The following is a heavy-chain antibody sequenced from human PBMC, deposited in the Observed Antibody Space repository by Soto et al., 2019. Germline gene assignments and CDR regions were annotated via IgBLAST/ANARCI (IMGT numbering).Heavy chain of an antibody. Sequence: QVQLVESGGGVVQPGRSLRLSCAASGFTFDSYGMHWVRQAPGKGLEWVAVISSDGNNKYYADSVKGRFRIYRDNFNNILYLQMSSLRVEDTAVYYCVKDLLHNTVTTCGSWGQGTLVTVSS. D-gene: IGHD4-17*01. V-gene: IGHV3-30*18. CDR2: ISSDGNNK. CDR1: GFTFDSYG. CDR3: VKDLLHNTVTTCGS. J-gene: IGHJ5*02.